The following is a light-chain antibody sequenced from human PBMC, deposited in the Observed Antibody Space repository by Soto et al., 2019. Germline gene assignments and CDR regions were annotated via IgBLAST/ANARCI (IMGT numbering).Light chain of an antibody. CDR2: SNN. CDR1: SSNIGSNT. J-gene: IGLJ1*01. Sequence: HSVLTQPPSASGTPGQRVTISCSGSSSNIGSNTVNWYQQLPGTAPKLLIYSNNQRPSGVPDRFSGSKSGTPASLAISGLQSEDEADYYCAAWDDSLNGYYVFGTGTKVTVL. CDR3: AAWDDSLNGYYV. V-gene: IGLV1-44*01.